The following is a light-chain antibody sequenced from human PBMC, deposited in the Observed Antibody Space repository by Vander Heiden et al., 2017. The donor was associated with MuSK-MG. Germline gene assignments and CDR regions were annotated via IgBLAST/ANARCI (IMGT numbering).Light chain of an antibody. Sequence: DIQMTQSPSTLSAFVGDRVTITCRASQSISSWLAWYQQKPGKAPKLLIYDASTLESGVPSRFSGSGSGTEFTLTISSLQPDDFATYYCQQYNIYSFGQGTEVEIK. CDR1: QSISSW. V-gene: IGKV1-5*01. J-gene: IGKJ1*01. CDR2: DAS. CDR3: QQYNIYS.